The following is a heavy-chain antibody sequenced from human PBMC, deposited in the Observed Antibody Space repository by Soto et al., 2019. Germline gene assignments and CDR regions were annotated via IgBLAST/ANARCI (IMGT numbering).Heavy chain of an antibody. CDR1: GYSFTSYW. J-gene: IGHJ6*02. D-gene: IGHD3-16*01. CDR3: ASASALTGYYFAMDV. CDR2: IYPGDSDA. Sequence: GESMKISCKGSGYSFTSYWIGWVRQMPGKGLEWMGIIYPGDSDARYSPSFRGQVTISADTSISTAYLQWSSLKASDTATYYCASASALTGYYFAMDVWGQGTTVTVSS. V-gene: IGHV5-51*01.